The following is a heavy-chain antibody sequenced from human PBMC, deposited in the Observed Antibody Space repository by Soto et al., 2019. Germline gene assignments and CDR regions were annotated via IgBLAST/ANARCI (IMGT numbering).Heavy chain of an antibody. Sequence: PXGSLRLSCASSVFTYSDYWMHCVRQSPGKEPVWVSRVNGGGGVTYYADSVRGRFIISRDNSKNTVYLEMNSLGVEDTAVYYCARGYDAEQYYFDYWGQGTLVNVSS. CDR3: ARGYDAEQYYFDY. V-gene: IGHV3-74*01. CDR1: VFTYSDYW. D-gene: IGHD3-16*01. CDR2: VNGGGGVT. J-gene: IGHJ4*02.